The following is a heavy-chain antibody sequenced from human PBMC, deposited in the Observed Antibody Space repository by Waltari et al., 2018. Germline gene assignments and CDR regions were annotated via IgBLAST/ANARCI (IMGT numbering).Heavy chain of an antibody. CDR3: ARGRYCSGGNCYFDQ. D-gene: IGHD2-15*01. J-gene: IGHJ4*02. V-gene: IGHV3-7*01. Sequence: EEHLVESGGGLVQPGGSLSLSCAASGLRFVGYWMTWVRQAPGKGLEWVANINPGESETYYVDSVKGRFTISRDNAKKSLYLQMNSLRAEDTAVYYCARGRYCSGGNCYFDQWGQGTLVIVSS. CDR1: GLRFVGYW. CDR2: INPGESET.